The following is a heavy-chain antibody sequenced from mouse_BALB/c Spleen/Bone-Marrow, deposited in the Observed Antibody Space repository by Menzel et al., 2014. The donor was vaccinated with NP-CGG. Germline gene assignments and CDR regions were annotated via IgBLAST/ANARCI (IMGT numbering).Heavy chain of an antibody. CDR1: GFDFSGYW. J-gene: IGHJ1*01. CDR3: ARPGYYGYQDV. D-gene: IGHD1-2*01. CDR2: INPDSSTI. Sequence: VQLKESGGGLVQPGGSLKLSCAASGFDFSGYWMTWVRQAPGKGLEWIGEINPDSSTINYTPSLKDKFIISRDNAKNALYLQMSKVRSEDTALYYCARPGYYGYQDVGGAGTTVTVSS. V-gene: IGHV4-1*02.